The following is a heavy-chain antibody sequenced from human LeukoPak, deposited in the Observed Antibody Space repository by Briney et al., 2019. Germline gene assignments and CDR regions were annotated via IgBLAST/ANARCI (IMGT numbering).Heavy chain of an antibody. V-gene: IGHV5-51*01. CDR1: GYSFTSYW. J-gene: IGHJ4*02. CDR3: TRLPYVDYYDSSGYYYGGPSGYFDY. CDR2: IYPADSDT. D-gene: IGHD3-22*01. Sequence: GESLKISCKGSGYSFTSYWIGWVRHMPGKGLEWMGIIYPADSDTRCSPSFQGQVTISADKSISTAYLQWSSLKASDTAMYYCTRLPYVDYYDSSGYYYGGPSGYFDYWGQGTLVTVSS.